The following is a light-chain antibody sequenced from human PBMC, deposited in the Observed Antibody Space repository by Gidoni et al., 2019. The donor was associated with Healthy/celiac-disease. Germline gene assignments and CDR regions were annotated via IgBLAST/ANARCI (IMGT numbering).Light chain of an antibody. CDR2: QDS. CDR1: KLGDKY. V-gene: IGLV3-1*01. J-gene: IGLJ2*01. CDR3: QAWDSSTYVV. Sequence: SYELTPPPSWSVSPGQTDSITCPGDKLGDKYACWYQQKPGPSPVLVIYQDSKRPSGIPERFSGSNSGNTATLTISGTQAMDEADYYCQAWDSSTYVVFGGGTKLTVL.